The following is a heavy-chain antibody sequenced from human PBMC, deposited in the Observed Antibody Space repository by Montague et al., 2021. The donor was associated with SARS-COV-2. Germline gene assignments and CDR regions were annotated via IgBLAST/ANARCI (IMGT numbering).Heavy chain of an antibody. V-gene: IGHV3-30-3*01. CDR3: ARAKGGSYYSGMDV. J-gene: IGHJ6*02. D-gene: IGHD1-26*01. CDR1: GFTFSSYA. CDR2: ISYDGSNK. Sequence: SLRLSCAASGFTFSSYAMHWVRQAPGKGLEWVAVISYDGSNKYYADSVKGRFTISRDNSKNTLYLQMNSLRAEDTAVYYCARAKGGSYYSGMDVRGQGTTVTVSS.